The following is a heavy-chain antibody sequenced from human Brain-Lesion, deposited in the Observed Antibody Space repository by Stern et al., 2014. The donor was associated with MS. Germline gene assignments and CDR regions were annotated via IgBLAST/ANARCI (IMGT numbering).Heavy chain of an antibody. J-gene: IGHJ2*01. CDR2: INQDGSEK. CDR3: ARDLVNYDLFTGYPYNWYFDL. CDR1: GFTFRTYW. D-gene: IGHD3-9*01. V-gene: IGHV3-7*01. Sequence: VQLVESGGGLVQPGGSLRLSCAVSGFTFRTYWMTWVRQAPGKGLEWVANINQDGSEKNYVGSVKGRFTISRDNAKNSLYLQMNSLRAEDTAVYYCARDLVNYDLFTGYPYNWYFDLWGRGTLVTVSS.